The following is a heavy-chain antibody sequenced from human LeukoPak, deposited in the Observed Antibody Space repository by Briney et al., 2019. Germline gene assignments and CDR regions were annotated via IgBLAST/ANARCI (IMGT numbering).Heavy chain of an antibody. CDR1: GFTFSTYT. V-gene: IGHV3-21*01. CDR2: VSSRSSYI. J-gene: IGHJ4*02. Sequence: GGSLRLSCAASGFTFSTYTLNWVRQAPGKGLEGVSSVSSRSSYIYYADSVKGRFTISRDNAKNSLYLQMNSLRVEDTAVYYCAAGLVTPYWGQGTLVTVSS. CDR3: AAGLVTPY. D-gene: IGHD3/OR15-3a*01.